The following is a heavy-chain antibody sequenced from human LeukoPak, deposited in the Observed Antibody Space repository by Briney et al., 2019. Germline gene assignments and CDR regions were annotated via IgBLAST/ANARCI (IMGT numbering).Heavy chain of an antibody. CDR2: IVVGSGNT. J-gene: IGHJ4*02. CDR3: AARIVGSQGGFDY. V-gene: IGHV1-58*02. CDR1: GFTFTSSA. Sequence: SVKVSCKASGFTFTSSAMQWVRQARGQRLEWIGWIVVGSGNTNYAQKFQERVTITRDMSTSTAHMELSSLRSEDTAVYYCAARIVGSQGGFDYWGQGTLVTVSS. D-gene: IGHD1-26*01.